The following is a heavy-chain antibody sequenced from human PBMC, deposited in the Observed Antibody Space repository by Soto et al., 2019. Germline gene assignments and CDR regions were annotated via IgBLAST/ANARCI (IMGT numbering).Heavy chain of an antibody. CDR3: AKPLGVYSYAAPPGWFDP. D-gene: IGHD5-18*01. Sequence: GGSLRLSCAASGFTFSSYGMHWVRQAPGKGLEWVAVISYDGSNKYYADSVKGRFTISRDNSKNTLYLQMNSLRAEDTAVYYCAKPLGVYSYAAPPGWFDPWGQGTLVTVSS. CDR1: GFTFSSYG. CDR2: ISYDGSNK. J-gene: IGHJ5*02. V-gene: IGHV3-30*18.